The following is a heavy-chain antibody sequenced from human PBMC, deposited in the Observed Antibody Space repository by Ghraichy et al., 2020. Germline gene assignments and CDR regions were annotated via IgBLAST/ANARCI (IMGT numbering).Heavy chain of an antibody. CDR3: ARDIFVQYDSSGYYSGV. Sequence: ETLSLTCTVSGGSVSSGSYYWSWIRQPPGKGLEWIGYIYYSGSTNYNPSLKSRVTISVDTSKNQFSLKLSSVTAADTAVYYCARDIFVQYDSSGYYSGVWGQGTLVTVSS. J-gene: IGHJ4*02. D-gene: IGHD3-22*01. CDR1: GGSVSSGSYY. CDR2: IYYSGST. V-gene: IGHV4-61*01.